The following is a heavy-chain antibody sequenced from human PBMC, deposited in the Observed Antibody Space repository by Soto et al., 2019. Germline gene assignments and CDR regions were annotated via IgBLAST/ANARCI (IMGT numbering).Heavy chain of an antibody. CDR1: GFTFSSYA. D-gene: IGHD3-10*01. J-gene: IGHJ6*02. CDR2: ISSDGSDK. Sequence: QVQLVESGGGVVQPRRSLRLSCAASGFTFSSYAMHWVRQAPGKGLEWVAVISSDGSDKYYADSVKGRFAISRDNSKNTLYVQLNRMRAEDTALYYCARDRQYGAGFIDVWGQGTTVTVSS. CDR3: ARDRQYGAGFIDV. V-gene: IGHV3-30*09.